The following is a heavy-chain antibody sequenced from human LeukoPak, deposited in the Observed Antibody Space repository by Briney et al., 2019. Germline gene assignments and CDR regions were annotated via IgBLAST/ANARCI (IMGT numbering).Heavy chain of an antibody. V-gene: IGHV3-23*01. D-gene: IGHD2-2*01. J-gene: IGHJ4*02. CDR3: ARRLVTAGITDFFDS. CDR2: ISPAGDST. Sequence: PGGSLRLSCTASGFTFSDYSMSWVRQAPGAGLEWVSAISPAGDSTTDADSVKGRFTISRDNSKSTLYLQMNGLTAEDTALHYCARRLVTAGITDFFDSWGQGTLVSVSS. CDR1: GFTFSDYS.